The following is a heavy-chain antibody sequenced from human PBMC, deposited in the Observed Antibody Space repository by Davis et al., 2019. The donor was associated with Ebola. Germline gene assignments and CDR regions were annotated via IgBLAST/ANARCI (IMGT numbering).Heavy chain of an antibody. CDR3: AKDAGITIFGVVIIN. Sequence: SLKISCAASGFTFDDYAMHWVRQAPGKGLEWVSGISWNSGSIGYADSVKGRFTISRDNAKNSLYLQMNSLRAEDTALYYCAKDAGITIFGVVIINWGQETLVTVSS. D-gene: IGHD3-3*01. CDR2: ISWNSGSI. J-gene: IGHJ4*02. V-gene: IGHV3-9*01. CDR1: GFTFDDYA.